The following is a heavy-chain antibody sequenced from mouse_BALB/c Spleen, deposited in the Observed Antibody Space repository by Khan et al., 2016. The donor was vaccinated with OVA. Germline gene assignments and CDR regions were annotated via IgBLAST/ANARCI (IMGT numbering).Heavy chain of an antibody. CDR1: GYTFTNYV. J-gene: IGHJ3*01. V-gene: IGHV1S136*01. CDR3: AREAASWDFSFPY. D-gene: IGHD4-1*01. CDR2: INPDNAGT. Sequence: VQLQQPGPELVEPGASVKMSCKTSGYTFTNYVMHWVKQKPGQGLEWIAYINPDNAGTRYNEKFKGKATLTSDISSTTAYMELRSLTSEATAVSYCAREAASWDFSFPYWGQGTLVTVSA.